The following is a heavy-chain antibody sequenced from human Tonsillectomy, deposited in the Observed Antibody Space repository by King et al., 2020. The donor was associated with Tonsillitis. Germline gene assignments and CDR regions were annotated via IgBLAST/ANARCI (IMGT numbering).Heavy chain of an antibody. CDR2: INQDGSED. D-gene: IGHD4-11*01. CDR3: VRAPLATVMGYYFDS. J-gene: IGHJ4*02. Sequence: VQLVESGGGLVQPGGSLRLSCAASGFTFSSYWMSWVRQAPGKGLEWVANINQDGSEDYYVDSVKGRFTISRDNAKNSMFLQMNSLRAEDTAVYYCVRAPLATVMGYYFDSWGQGTLAT. V-gene: IGHV3-7*01. CDR1: GFTFSSYW.